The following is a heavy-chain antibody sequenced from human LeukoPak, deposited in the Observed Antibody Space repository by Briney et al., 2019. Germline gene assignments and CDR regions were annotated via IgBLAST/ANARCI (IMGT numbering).Heavy chain of an antibody. V-gene: IGHV4-59*01. CDR2: IYYSGST. CDR3: ARALVSSWYDY. D-gene: IGHD6-13*01. Sequence: SETLSLTCTVSGGSISSYYWSWIRQPPGKGLEWIGHIYYSGSTNYNPSLKSRVTISVDTSKNQFSLKLSSVTAADTAVYYCARALVSSWYDYWGQGTLVTVSS. CDR1: GGSISSYY. J-gene: IGHJ4*02.